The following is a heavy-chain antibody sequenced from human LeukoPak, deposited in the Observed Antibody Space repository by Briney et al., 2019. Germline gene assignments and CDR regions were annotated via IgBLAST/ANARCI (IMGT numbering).Heavy chain of an antibody. Sequence: GGSLRLSCAASGFNFYIYTLNWVRQAPGKGPEWVAFIRYDGSNKYYADSVKGRFTISRDNSKNTLYLQMNSLRAEDTAVYYCAKTVGVNYDILTGYDYWGQGTLVTVSS. CDR2: IRYDGSNK. CDR3: AKTVGVNYDILTGYDY. D-gene: IGHD3-9*01. CDR1: GFNFYIYT. V-gene: IGHV3-30*02. J-gene: IGHJ4*02.